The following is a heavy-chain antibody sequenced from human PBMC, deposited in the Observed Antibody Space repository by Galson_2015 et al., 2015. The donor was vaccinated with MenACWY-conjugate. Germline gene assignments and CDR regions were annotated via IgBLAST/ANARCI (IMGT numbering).Heavy chain of an antibody. Sequence: LRLSCAASGFPFRNYGMSWVRQAPGQGLEWVSAIGGNGYNTNYADSVKGRFSISRDNSKNTMYLQMNSLRAEDTAVYYCVKLGGSYAYDPLDYSGQGTLVTVSS. V-gene: IGHV3-23*01. CDR3: VKLGGSYAYDPLDY. CDR2: IGGNGYNT. D-gene: IGHD3-16*01. CDR1: GFPFRNYG. J-gene: IGHJ4*02.